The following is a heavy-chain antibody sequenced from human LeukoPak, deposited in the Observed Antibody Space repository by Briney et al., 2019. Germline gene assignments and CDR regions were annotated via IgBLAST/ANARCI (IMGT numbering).Heavy chain of an antibody. CDR1: GWSLSDYY. CDR2: INHSGST. CDR3: ARGFRRVDY. J-gene: IGHJ4*02. V-gene: IGHV4-34*01. Sequence: SETLSLTCAVYGWSLSDYYWNWIRQPPGKGLEWIGEINHSGSTNYDPSLKSRVTISVDTSKNQFSLDQSSAAAAAMAVYSWARGFRRVDYGGQGNLVTVSS.